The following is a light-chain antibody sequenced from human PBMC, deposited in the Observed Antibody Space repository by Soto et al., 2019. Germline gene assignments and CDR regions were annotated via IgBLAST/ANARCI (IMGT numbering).Light chain of an antibody. CDR3: QQYHNWPT. CDR2: DTS. Sequence: IVMTQSPATLSMSPGERVTLSCRASQSVSGNLAWYQQKLGQAPMLLIYDTSTRATGIPARFSGSGSGTEFTLTISRLQSEDFAVYYCQQYHNWPTFGQGTRVEIK. CDR1: QSVSGN. V-gene: IGKV3-15*01. J-gene: IGKJ5*01.